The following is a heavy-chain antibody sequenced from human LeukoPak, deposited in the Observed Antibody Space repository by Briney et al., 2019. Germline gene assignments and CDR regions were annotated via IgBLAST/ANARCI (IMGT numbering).Heavy chain of an antibody. CDR3: ARGGSYYYDSTAGY. D-gene: IGHD3-22*01. J-gene: IGHJ4*02. V-gene: IGHV1-69*02. CDR2: IIPILGIA. CDR1: GGTFSSYT. Sequence: GASVKVSCKASGGTFSSYTISWVRQAPGQGLEWMGRIIPILGIANYAQKFQGRVTITADKSTSTAYMELSSLRSEDTAVYYCARGGSYYYDSTAGYWGQGTLVTGSS.